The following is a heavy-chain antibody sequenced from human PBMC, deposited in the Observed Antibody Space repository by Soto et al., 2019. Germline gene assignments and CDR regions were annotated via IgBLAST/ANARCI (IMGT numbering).Heavy chain of an antibody. CDR2: FDPEDGET. V-gene: IGHV1-24*01. CDR3: ATRGRDSSGLTQNWFDP. D-gene: IGHD3-22*01. CDR1: GYTLTELS. Sequence: ASVKVSCKVSGYTLTELSMHWVRQAPGKGLEWMGGFDPEDGETIYAQKFQGRVTMTEDTTTDTAYMELSSLRSEDTAVYYCATRGRDSSGLTQNWFDPWGQGTLVTVSS. J-gene: IGHJ5*02.